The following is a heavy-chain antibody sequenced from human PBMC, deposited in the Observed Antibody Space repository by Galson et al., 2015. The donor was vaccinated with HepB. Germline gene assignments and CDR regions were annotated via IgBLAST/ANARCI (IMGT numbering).Heavy chain of an antibody. D-gene: IGHD6-19*01. Sequence: SLRLSCAASGFTFSSYAISWVRQAPGKGLEWVSAISGSGGSTYYADSVKGRFTISRDNSKNTLYLQMNSLRAEDTAVYYCAKRAKGTGTLIAVAGTGFDYWGQGTLVTVSS. J-gene: IGHJ4*02. V-gene: IGHV3-23*01. CDR1: GFTFSSYA. CDR3: AKRAKGTGTLIAVAGTGFDY. CDR2: ISGSGGST.